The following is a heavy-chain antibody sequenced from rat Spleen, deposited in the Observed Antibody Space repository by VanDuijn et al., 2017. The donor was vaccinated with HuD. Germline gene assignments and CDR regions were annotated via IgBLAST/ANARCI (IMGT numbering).Heavy chain of an antibody. CDR3: SGRFDY. V-gene: IGHV2-45*01. Sequence: QVQLMESGPGLVQPSETLSLTCTVSGFSLTSYHVHWVRQPPGKGLEWMGVMWSGGSTAYNSALKSRLSISRDTSKTQVFLEINSLQTEDTAIYYCSGRFDYWGQGVMVTVSS. CDR1: GFSLTSYH. J-gene: IGHJ2*01. CDR2: MWSGGST. D-gene: IGHD5-1*01.